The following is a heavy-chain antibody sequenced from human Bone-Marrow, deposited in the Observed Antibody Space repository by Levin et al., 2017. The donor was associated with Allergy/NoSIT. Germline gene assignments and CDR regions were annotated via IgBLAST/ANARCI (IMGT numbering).Heavy chain of an antibody. V-gene: IGHV4-4*07. CDR2: IYTSGGT. Sequence: SETLSLTCIVSGGSISNYYWSWIRQPAGKGLEWIGRIYTSGGTNYNPSLKSRATMSVDMAKNRFSLKLSSVTAADTAVYYCAIDWETYYYDSSGLRQDAFDVWGQGTMVTVSS. CDR3: AIDWETYYYDSSGLRQDAFDV. CDR1: GGSISNYY. D-gene: IGHD3-22*01. J-gene: IGHJ3*01.